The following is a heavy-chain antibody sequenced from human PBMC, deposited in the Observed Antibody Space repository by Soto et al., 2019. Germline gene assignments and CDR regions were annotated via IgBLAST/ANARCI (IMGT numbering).Heavy chain of an antibody. CDR3: ARYTSHYYDSSGFLH. J-gene: IGHJ4*02. CDR1: GDAISSSFYY. D-gene: IGHD3-22*01. Sequence: SETLSLTCTVSGDAISSSFYYWGWIRQPPGKGLEWIGNIYHSGSTYYNPSLRSRVAISVDTAKNQFSLKLSSVTAADTAVYYCARYTSHYYDSSGFLHWGQGTLVTVSS. V-gene: IGHV4-39*01. CDR2: IYHSGST.